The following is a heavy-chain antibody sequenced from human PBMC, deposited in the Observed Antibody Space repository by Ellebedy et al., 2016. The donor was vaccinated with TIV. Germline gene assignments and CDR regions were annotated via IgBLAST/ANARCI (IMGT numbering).Heavy chain of an antibody. D-gene: IGHD2-15*01. CDR3: ARPRYSSGALDDVFDI. V-gene: IGHV2-70*17. CDR1: GFSLNARGMC. J-gene: IGHJ3*02. Sequence: SGPTLVKPTQSLTLTCSFSGFSLNARGMCVSWIRQPPGKALEWLARIDLDDAKFYSRSLKTRLTISKDTSKNQVVLTMTNMDPLDTATYYCARPRYSSGALDDVFDIWGQGTMVTVSS. CDR2: IDLDDAK.